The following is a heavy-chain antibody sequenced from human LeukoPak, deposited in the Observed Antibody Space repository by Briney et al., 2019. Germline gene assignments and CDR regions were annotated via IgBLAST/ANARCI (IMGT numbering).Heavy chain of an antibody. CDR2: ISTSGDST. CDR1: GFTFSNYA. Sequence: GGSLRLSCAASGFTFSNYAMSWVRQAPGKGLEWVSSISTSGDSTYYADSVKGRFTISRDNSENTLYLQMNSLRAEDTAIYYCAKDWSRGFDYWGQGTLVTVSS. J-gene: IGHJ4*02. D-gene: IGHD2-8*02. V-gene: IGHV3-23*01. CDR3: AKDWSRGFDY.